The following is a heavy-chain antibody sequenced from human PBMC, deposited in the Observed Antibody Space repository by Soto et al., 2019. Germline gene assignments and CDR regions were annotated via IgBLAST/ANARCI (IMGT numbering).Heavy chain of an antibody. CDR3: ARDQCFGGGRSCYYFDF. CDR2: ISNDGRGK. D-gene: IGHD2-15*01. CDR1: GFTFTTYA. Sequence: LRLSCAASGFTFTTYAIHWVRQAPGKGLEWVAVISNDGRGKYYADSVKGRFTISRDNSKNTLYLQMNSLRSDDTAIYYCARDQCFGGGRSCYYFDFWGQGTLVTVSS. V-gene: IGHV3-30*04. J-gene: IGHJ4*02.